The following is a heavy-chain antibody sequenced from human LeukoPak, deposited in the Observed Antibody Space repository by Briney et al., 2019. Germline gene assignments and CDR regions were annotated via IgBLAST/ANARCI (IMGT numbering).Heavy chain of an antibody. J-gene: IGHJ4*02. CDR1: GGTFSSYA. D-gene: IGHD3-10*01. CDR3: ARCRDRRGSSPIWFGELEYYFDY. CDR2: IIPIFGTA. Sequence: GASVTVSCKASGGTFSSYAISWVRQAPGQGLEWMGGIIPIFGTANYAQKFQGRVTITADESTSTAYMELSSLRSEDTAVYYCARCRDRRGSSPIWFGELEYYFDYWGQGTLVTVSS. V-gene: IGHV1-69*13.